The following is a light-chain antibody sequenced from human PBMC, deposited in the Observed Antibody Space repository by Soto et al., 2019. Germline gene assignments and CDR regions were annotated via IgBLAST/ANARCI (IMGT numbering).Light chain of an antibody. J-gene: IGLJ2*01. CDR1: SSDVGGYDH. Sequence: QSALTQPPSAYGSPGQSVTISCTGTSSDVGGYDHVSWYQQHPGKAPKLMIYDVSKRPSGVPDRFSGSKSGNSASLTVSGLQAEDEADYYCSSYAGNNNLIFGGGTKLTVL. CDR3: SSYAGNNNLI. V-gene: IGLV2-8*01. CDR2: DVS.